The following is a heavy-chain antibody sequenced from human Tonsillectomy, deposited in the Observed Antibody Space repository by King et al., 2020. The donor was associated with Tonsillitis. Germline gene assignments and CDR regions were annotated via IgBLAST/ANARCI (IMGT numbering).Heavy chain of an antibody. CDR1: GGSFSGYY. CDR2: INHSGST. D-gene: IGHD6-25*01. J-gene: IGHJ4*02. Sequence: VQLQQGGAGLLKPSETLSLTCAVYGGSFSGYYWSWIRQPPGKGLEWIGEINHSGSTNYNPSLKSRVTISVDTSKNQFSLNLSSVTAADTAVYYCARGGLAAGYYFDYWGQGTRVTVSS. V-gene: IGHV4-34*01. CDR3: ARGGLAAGYYFDY.